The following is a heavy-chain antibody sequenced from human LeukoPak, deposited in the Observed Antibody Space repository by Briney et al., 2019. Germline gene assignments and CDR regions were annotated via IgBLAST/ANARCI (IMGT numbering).Heavy chain of an antibody. CDR2: IYHTGRT. CDR3: ARGNWEPLEC. CDR1: HYSISSPYF. V-gene: IGHV4-38-2*01. Sequence: SETLSLTCAVSHYSISSPYFWGWIRQPPGKGLEWIGSIYHTGRTNYNPSINSRVTMSLDTSKNQFSLNLNSVTAADTAVYYCARGNWEPLECWGQGTLVTVSS. D-gene: IGHD1-26*01. J-gene: IGHJ4*02.